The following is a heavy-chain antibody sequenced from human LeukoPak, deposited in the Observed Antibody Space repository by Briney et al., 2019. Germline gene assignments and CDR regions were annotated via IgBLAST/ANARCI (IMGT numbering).Heavy chain of an antibody. CDR3: ARDLGVVTAHNWFDP. D-gene: IGHD2-21*02. Sequence: ASVKVSCKASGYTFTGYYMHWVRQAPGQGLEWMGWINPNSGGTNYAQKFQGRVTMTRDTSISTAYMELSRLRSDDTAVYYCARDLGVVTAHNWFDPWGPGTLVTVSS. V-gene: IGHV1-2*02. CDR1: GYTFTGYY. J-gene: IGHJ5*02. CDR2: INPNSGGT.